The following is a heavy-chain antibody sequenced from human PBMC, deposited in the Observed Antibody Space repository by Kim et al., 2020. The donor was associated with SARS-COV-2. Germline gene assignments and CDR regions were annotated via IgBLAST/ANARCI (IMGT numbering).Heavy chain of an antibody. CDR3: ARAPITMIVVVKAFDI. J-gene: IGHJ3*02. V-gene: IGHV4-31*02. D-gene: IGHD3-22*01. Sequence: SLTSRVTIYVNTSKNQFSLKLSSVTAADTAVYFCARAPITMIVVVKAFDIWGQGTMVTVSS.